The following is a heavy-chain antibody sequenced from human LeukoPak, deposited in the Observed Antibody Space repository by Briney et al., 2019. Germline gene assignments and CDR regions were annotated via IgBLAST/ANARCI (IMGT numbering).Heavy chain of an antibody. J-gene: IGHJ3*02. D-gene: IGHD3-3*01. CDR1: GYTLTELS. V-gene: IGHV1-24*01. CDR3: ATDPADFWSGSPDAFDI. Sequence: ASAKVSCKVSGYTLTELSMHWVRQAPGKGLEWMGGFDPEDGETIYAQKFQGRVTMTEDTSTDTAYMELSSLRSEDTAVYYCATDPADFWSGSPDAFDIWGQGTMVTVSS. CDR2: FDPEDGET.